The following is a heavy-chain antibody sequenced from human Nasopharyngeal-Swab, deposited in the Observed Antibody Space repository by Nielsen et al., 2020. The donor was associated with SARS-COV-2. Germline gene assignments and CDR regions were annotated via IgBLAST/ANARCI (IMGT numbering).Heavy chain of an antibody. D-gene: IGHD2/OR15-2a*01. CDR2: MNPNSGNT. CDR1: GYTFTSYD. CDR3: ARFSRYYYYCGMDV. Sequence: ASVKVSCKASGYTFTSYDINWVRQATGQGLEWMGWMNPNSGNTGYAQKFQGRVTMTRNTSISTAYMELSSLRSEDTAVYYCARFSRYYYYCGMDVWGQGTTVTVSS. J-gene: IGHJ6*02. V-gene: IGHV1-8*01.